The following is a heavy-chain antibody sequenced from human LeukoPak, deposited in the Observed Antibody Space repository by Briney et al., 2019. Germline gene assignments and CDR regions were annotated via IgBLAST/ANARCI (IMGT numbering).Heavy chain of an antibody. CDR3: TRDLTGTTWSENDY. D-gene: IGHD6-13*01. Sequence: GRSLRLSCEVSGLSVRGSYMSWVRQAPTKGLEWVSVIYSGDRRYYADSVKGRFTISRDTSKNTLYLQMNNLRADDTARYYCTRDLTGTTWSENDYWGQGTLVTISS. J-gene: IGHJ4*02. CDR1: GLSVRGSY. V-gene: IGHV3-53*01. CDR2: IYSGDRR.